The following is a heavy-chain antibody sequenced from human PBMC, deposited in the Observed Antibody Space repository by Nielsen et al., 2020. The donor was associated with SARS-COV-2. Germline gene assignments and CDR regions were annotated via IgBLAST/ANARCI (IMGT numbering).Heavy chain of an antibody. CDR1: GFTFSSSW. CDR3: ARQGRFCSRTTCSRNYFDS. Sequence: GGSLRLSCAASGFTFSSSWMHWVRQMPGKGLEWMGVISHGDSDTRYSPAFQGQVTISADQSITTAYLQWSSLKASDTAIYYCARQGRFCSRTTCSRNYFDSWGQGTLVTVSS. CDR2: ISHGDSDT. V-gene: IGHV5-51*01. D-gene: IGHD2-2*01. J-gene: IGHJ4*02.